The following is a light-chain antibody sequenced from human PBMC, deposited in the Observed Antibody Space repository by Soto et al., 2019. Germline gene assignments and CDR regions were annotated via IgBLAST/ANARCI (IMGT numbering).Light chain of an antibody. V-gene: IGLV2-8*01. CDR1: SGDVGGYNY. J-gene: IGLJ2*01. Sequence: QSALTQPPSASGSPGQSVTISCTGTSGDVGGYNYVSWYQQHPGKAPKLMIYEVSKRPSGVPDRFSGSKSGNTASLTVSGLQAEDEADYYCSSYAGSNKFGNFARGNKPTVL. CDR2: EVS. CDR3: SSYAGSNKFGN.